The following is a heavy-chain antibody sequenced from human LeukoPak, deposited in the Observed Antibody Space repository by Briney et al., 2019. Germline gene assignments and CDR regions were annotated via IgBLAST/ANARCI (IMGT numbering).Heavy chain of an antibody. CDR3: ASRVGATGYFDY. J-gene: IGHJ4*02. V-gene: IGHV4-31*03. CDR1: GGSISSGGYY. Sequence: SETLSLTCTVSGGSISSGGYYWSWIRQHPGKGLEWIGYIYYSGSTYYNPSLKSRVTISVDTSKNQFSLKLNSVTAADTAVYYCASRVGATGYFDYWGQGTLVTVSS. D-gene: IGHD1-26*01. CDR2: IYYSGST.